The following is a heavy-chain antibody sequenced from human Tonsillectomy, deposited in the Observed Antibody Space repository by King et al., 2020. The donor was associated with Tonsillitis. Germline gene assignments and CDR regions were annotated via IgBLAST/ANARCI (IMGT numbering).Heavy chain of an antibody. CDR3: ATERVKYFDY. V-gene: IGHV3-43*01. D-gene: IGHD2-21*01. CDR1: GFNFDDYT. Sequence: VQLVESGEGLVQPGGSLRLSCAASGFNFDDYTLHWVRQAPGKGLEWVSLITRDGVTTYYADSVKGRFTISRDKSKNSLYLQMNSLGTEDTAVYYCATERVKYFDYWGQGTLVTVSS. CDR2: ITRDGVTT. J-gene: IGHJ4*02.